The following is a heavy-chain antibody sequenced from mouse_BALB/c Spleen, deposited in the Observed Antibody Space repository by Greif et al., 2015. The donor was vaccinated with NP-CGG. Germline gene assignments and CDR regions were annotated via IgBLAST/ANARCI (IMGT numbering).Heavy chain of an antibody. CDR3: ARYGYDYFDY. V-gene: IGHV3-5*02. J-gene: IGHJ2*02. D-gene: IGHD2-2*01. CDR1: GISITTGNYR. Sequence: DVQLVESGPGLVKPSQTVSLTCTVTGISITTGNYRWSWIRQFPGNKLEWTGYIYYSGTITYNPSLTSRTTITRDTSKNQFSLEMNSLTAEDTATYYCARYGYDYFDYWGQGTSLTVSS. CDR2: IYYSGTI.